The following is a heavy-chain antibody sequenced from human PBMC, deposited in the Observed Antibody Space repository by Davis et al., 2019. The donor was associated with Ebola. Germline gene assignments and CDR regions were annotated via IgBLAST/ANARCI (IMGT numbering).Heavy chain of an antibody. CDR3: ARVDVEIIRRFDY. Sequence: TLSLTCSVSGYFIRNGYYWGWIRQPPGKGLEWIGTIYYSGTTYYNPSLKGRATMSVDTSKNQFSLRLTSVTAADTAAYFCARVDVEIIRRFDYWGQGILVTVSS. D-gene: IGHD2-2*03. V-gene: IGHV4-38-2*02. CDR2: IYYSGTT. CDR1: GYFIRNGYY. J-gene: IGHJ4*02.